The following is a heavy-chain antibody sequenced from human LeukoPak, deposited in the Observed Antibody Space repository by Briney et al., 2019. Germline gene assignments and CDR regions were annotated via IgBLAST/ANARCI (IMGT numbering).Heavy chain of an antibody. CDR3: ARHGADGYCSGGSCYSTTQNWFDP. V-gene: IGHV5-51*01. Sequence: GESLKISCKGSGYSFTSYWIGWVRQMPGKGLEWMGIIYPGDSDTRYSPSFQGQVTISADKSISTAYLQWSSLKASDTAMYYCARHGADGYCSGGSCYSTTQNWFDPWGQGTLVTVSS. D-gene: IGHD2-15*01. CDR2: IYPGDSDT. CDR1: GYSFTSYW. J-gene: IGHJ5*02.